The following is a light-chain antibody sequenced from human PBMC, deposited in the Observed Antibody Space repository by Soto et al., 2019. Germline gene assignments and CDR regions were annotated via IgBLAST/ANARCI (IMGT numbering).Light chain of an antibody. J-gene: IGKJ2*01. CDR1: QSVNTNN. CDR3: QQPGSSPPST. V-gene: IGKV3-20*01. Sequence: EVVLTQSPGTLSLSPGERATLSCRSSQSVNTNNLAWHQQKPVQAPRLLIYGAYNRATGIPDRFSGSASGADVTLTISRLEPADFAVYYCQQPGSSPPSTFAQGTTVYIK. CDR2: GAY.